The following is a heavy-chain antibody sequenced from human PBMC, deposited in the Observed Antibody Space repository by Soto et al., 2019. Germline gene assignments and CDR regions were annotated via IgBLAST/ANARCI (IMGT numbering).Heavy chain of an antibody. CDR1: GFTFDDNA. CDR2: INWKSDI. CDR3: ARGRFGESLDY. Sequence: GGSLRLSCAVSGFTFDDNAMHWVRQAPEKGLEWVSGINWKSDIGYADSVKGRFTISRDNAKTSLYLQMNSLRAEDTAVYYCARGRFGESLDYWGQGSLVTVSS. J-gene: IGHJ4*02. V-gene: IGHV3-9*01. D-gene: IGHD3-10*01.